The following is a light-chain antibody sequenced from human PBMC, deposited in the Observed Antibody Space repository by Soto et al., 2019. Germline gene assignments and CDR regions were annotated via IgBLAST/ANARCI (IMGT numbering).Light chain of an antibody. CDR3: QQYDDLPLT. J-gene: IGKJ4*01. V-gene: IGKV1-33*01. CDR2: AAS. Sequence: DIQMTQSPSSLSASVGDRVTITCQASQDISNHLNWYQQKPGKAPKLLIYAASKLETGVPSRFSGSVSGTDFTFTISILQPEDIATYYCQQYDDLPLTFGGRTEVEIK. CDR1: QDISNH.